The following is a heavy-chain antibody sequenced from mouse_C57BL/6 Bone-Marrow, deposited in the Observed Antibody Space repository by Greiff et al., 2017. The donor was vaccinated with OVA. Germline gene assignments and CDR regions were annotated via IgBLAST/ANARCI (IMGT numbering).Heavy chain of an antibody. D-gene: IGHD2-3*01. CDR3: ARERDDGYYSNWYFDV. Sequence: DVKLVESGGGLVKPGGSLKLSCAASGFTFSSYAMSWVRQTPEKRLEWVATISDGGSYTYYPDNVKGRFTISRDNAKNNLYLQMSHLKSEDTAMYYCARERDDGYYSNWYFDVWGTGTTVTVSS. CDR2: ISDGGSYT. CDR1: GFTFSSYA. V-gene: IGHV5-4*01. J-gene: IGHJ1*03.